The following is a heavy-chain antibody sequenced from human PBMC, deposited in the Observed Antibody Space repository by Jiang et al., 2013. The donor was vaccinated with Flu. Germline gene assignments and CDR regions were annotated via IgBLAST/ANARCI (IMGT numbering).Heavy chain of an antibody. J-gene: IGHJ4*02. CDR2: IYYSGST. Sequence: VLLKPSETPSLTCTVSGGSISSSSYYWGWIRQPPGKGLEWIGSIYYSGSTYYNPSLKSRVTISVDTSKNQFSLKLSSVTAADTAVYYCASGVGGVDYWGQGTLVTVSS. D-gene: IGHD3-3*01. V-gene: IGHV4-39*07. CDR1: GGSISSSSYY. CDR3: ASGVGGVDY.